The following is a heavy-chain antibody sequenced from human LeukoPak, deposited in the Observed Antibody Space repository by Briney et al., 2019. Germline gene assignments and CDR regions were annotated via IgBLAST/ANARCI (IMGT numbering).Heavy chain of an antibody. D-gene: IGHD3-10*01. CDR2: ISKDGSDK. Sequence: GGSLRLSCAASGFTFSDYAMHWVRQAPGKGLEWVAVISKDGSDKYYPGSVRGRFTISRDNSKNTIYLQMDSLRAEDTAVYYCAKGSPLDLGAGQSYYYGMGVWGQGTTVTVSS. J-gene: IGHJ6*02. V-gene: IGHV3-30-3*01. CDR1: GFTFSDYA. CDR3: AKGSPLDLGAGQSYYYGMGV.